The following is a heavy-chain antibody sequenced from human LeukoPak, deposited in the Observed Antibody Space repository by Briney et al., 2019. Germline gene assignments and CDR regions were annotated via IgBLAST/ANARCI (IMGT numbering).Heavy chain of an antibody. CDR3: ARPQRHYYSFTAV. D-gene: IGHD6-25*01. Sequence: PSETLSLTCTVSAGSLAIGTYYWGWSRQPPGKGLEWIGSIYFSGDTYYNPSLKRPRVTISVDTSKNQFSLTLSPLTAPDTTVFSCARPQRHYYSFTAVWGKGSTVTVSS. V-gene: IGHV4-39*01. CDR1: AGSLAIGTYY. CDR2: IYFSGDT. J-gene: IGHJ6*03.